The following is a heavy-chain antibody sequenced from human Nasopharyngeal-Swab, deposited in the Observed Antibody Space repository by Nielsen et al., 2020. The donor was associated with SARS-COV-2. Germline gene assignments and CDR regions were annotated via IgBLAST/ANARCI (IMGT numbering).Heavy chain of an antibody. CDR1: GYTLSEFS. V-gene: IGHV1-24*01. J-gene: IGHJ4*02. CDR2: FDPEEGET. Sequence: ASVTVSCKVSGYTLSEFSIHCVRQAPGKGLECMGGFDPEEGETVYAQKFQGRVTMTEDTSTDTAYMQLSSLRSEDTAVYYCATPIAAQAFDYWGQGTLVTVSS. CDR3: ATPIAAQAFDY. D-gene: IGHD6-13*01.